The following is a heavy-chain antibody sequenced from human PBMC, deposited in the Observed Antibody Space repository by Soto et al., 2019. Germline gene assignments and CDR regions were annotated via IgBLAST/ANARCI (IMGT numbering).Heavy chain of an antibody. D-gene: IGHD1-7*01. CDR2: IKNKRSDEAT. J-gene: IGHJ4*02. V-gene: IGHV3-15*01. CDR1: GFTFSDSW. CDR3: STDGLNYGYFDY. Sequence: SGWRLRLSCAPSGFTFSDSWLTSLRLTPGRGLEWVGRIKNKRSDEATDYAAAVKGRFIISRDDSKNTLYLQMHSLTTEYTAVYYCSTDGLNYGYFDYWGQGTLVTVSS.